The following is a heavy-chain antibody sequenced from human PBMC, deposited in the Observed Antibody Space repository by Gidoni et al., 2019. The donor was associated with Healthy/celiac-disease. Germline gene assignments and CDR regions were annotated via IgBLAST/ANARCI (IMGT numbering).Heavy chain of an antibody. CDR2: IIPIFGTA. D-gene: IGHD1-26*01. V-gene: IGHV1-69*01. J-gene: IGHJ1*01. CDR1: GGSFSSSA. Sequence: QVQLVQSGAEVKKPGSSVKLSCKASGGSFSSSAISWVRQAPGQALEWMGGIIPIFGTANYAQKFQGRVTITADESTSTAYMELSSLRSEDTAVYYCARDGGSGSYSATEYFQHWGQGTLVTVSS. CDR3: ARDGGSGSYSATEYFQH.